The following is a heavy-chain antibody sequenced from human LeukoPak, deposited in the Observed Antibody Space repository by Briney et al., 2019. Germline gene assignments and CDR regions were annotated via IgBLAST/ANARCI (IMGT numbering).Heavy chain of an antibody. CDR3: AKEAAYYDSSGYYPW. D-gene: IGHD3-22*01. V-gene: IGHV3-7*03. CDR1: GFTFSSYW. Sequence: GGSLRLSCAASGFTFSSYWMSWVRQAPGKGLEWVANINQDGSEKYYVDSVKGRFTISRDNAKSSLYLQMNSLRAEDTAVYYCAKEAAYYDSSGYYPWWGQGTLVTVSS. CDR2: INQDGSEK. J-gene: IGHJ4*02.